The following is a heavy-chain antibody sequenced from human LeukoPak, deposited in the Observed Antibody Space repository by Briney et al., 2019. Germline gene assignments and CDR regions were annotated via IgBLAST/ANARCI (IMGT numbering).Heavy chain of an antibody. CDR3: ARPTYDGYPGGVEAFDI. J-gene: IGHJ3*02. CDR2: INPNSGGT. Sequence: ASVKVSCKASGYTFTGYYMHWVRQAPGQGLEWMGWINPNSGGTNYAQKFQGRVTMTRDTSISTAYMELSRLRSDDTAVYYCARPTYDGYPGGVEAFDIWGQGTMVTVFS. CDR1: GYTFTGYY. D-gene: IGHD5-24*01. V-gene: IGHV1-2*02.